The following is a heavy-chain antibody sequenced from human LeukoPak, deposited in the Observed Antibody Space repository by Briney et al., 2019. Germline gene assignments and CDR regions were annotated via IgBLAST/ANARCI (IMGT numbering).Heavy chain of an antibody. D-gene: IGHD5-24*01. J-gene: IGHJ3*02. V-gene: IGHV5-51*01. CDR1: GYNFPIYW. Sequence: GESLKISCQGSGYNFPIYWIGWVRQMPGKGLEWMGLIYPGDSDTRYSPSFQGQVTISADKSISTAYLQWSSLKASDTAMYYCARHSRDGYNQGAFDIWGQGTMVTVSS. CDR2: IYPGDSDT. CDR3: ARHSRDGYNQGAFDI.